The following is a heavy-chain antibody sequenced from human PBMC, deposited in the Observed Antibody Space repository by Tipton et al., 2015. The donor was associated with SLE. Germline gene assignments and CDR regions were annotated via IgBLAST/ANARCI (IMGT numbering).Heavy chain of an antibody. V-gene: IGHV4-38-2*01. J-gene: IGHJ6*02. CDR3: AEQSGYDWWGYYYYGMDV. CDR1: GYSISSGYY. D-gene: IGHD5-12*01. CDR2: IYHSGST. Sequence: TLSLTCAVSGYSISSGYYWGWIRQPPGKGLGWIGSIYHSGSTYYNPSLKSRVTISVDTSKNQFSLKLSSVTAADTAVYYCAEQSGYDWWGYYYYGMDVWGQGTTVTVSS.